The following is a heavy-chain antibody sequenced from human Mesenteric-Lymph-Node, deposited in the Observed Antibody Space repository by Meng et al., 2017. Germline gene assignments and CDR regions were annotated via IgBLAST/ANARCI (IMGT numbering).Heavy chain of an antibody. J-gene: IGHJ3*02. CDR1: GFTFSNAW. V-gene: IGHV3-15*01. CDR2: IKSKTDGGTT. D-gene: IGHD3-22*01. Sequence: LSLTCAASGFTFSNAWMSWVRQAPGKGLEWVGRIKSKTDGGTTDYAAPVKGRFTISRDDSKNTLYLQMNSLKTEDTAVYYCTTQWLPDAFDIWGQGTMVTVSS. CDR3: TTQWLPDAFDI.